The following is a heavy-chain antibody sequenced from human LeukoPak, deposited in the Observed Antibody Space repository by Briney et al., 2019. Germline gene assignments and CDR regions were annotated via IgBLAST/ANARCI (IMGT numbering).Heavy chain of an antibody. CDR1: GGTFSSYA. V-gene: IGHV1-69*06. CDR3: ARGRTVGGWFCL. D-gene: IGHD6-19*01. CDR2: IIPIFGTA. Sequence: ASVKVSCKASGGTFSSYAISWVRQAPGQGLEWMGGIIPIFGTANYAQKFQGRVTITADKSTSTAYMELSSLRSEDTAVYYCARGRTVGGWFCLWGQGTLVTVSS. J-gene: IGHJ4*02.